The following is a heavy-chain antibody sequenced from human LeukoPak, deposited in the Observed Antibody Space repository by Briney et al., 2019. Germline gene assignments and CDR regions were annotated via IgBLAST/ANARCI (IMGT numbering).Heavy chain of an antibody. V-gene: IGHV3-23*01. D-gene: IGHD6-13*01. J-gene: IGHJ4*02. Sequence: GGSLRLSCAASGFTFSSYAMSWVRQTPGKGLEWVSAISGSGGTTYYADSVKGRFTISRDNSKNTLYLQMNSLRAEDTAVYYCAKRILAAPGPTALDYWGQGTLITVSS. CDR1: GFTFSSYA. CDR3: AKRILAAPGPTALDY. CDR2: ISGSGGTT.